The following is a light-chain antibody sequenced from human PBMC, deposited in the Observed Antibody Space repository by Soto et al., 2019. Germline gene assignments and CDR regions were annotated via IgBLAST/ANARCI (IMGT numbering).Light chain of an antibody. CDR3: KQYVTSPPT. V-gene: IGKV3-20*01. Sequence: EIVLTQSPGTLSLSPGERATLSCKASQSVSSTFLAWYQRKPGQAPRLLIYGASYRATDIPYRVSGSGSGTDFTLTITRLEPEDFAVYYCKQYVTSPPTFGQGTKVEI. CDR1: QSVSSTF. J-gene: IGKJ1*01. CDR2: GAS.